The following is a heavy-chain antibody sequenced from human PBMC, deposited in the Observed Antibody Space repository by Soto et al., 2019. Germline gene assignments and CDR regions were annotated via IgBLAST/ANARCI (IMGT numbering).Heavy chain of an antibody. Sequence: QVQLQESGPGLVKPSQTLSLTCTVSGGSISSGGYYWSWIRQHPGKGLEWIGYIYYSGSTYYNPSLKIRVTISVDTSKNQFSLKLSSVTAADTAVYYCARDCDGHSSSWTNWFDPWGQGTLVTVSS. D-gene: IGHD6-13*01. CDR2: IYYSGST. J-gene: IGHJ5*02. CDR1: GGSISSGGYY. CDR3: ARDCDGHSSSWTNWFDP. V-gene: IGHV4-31*03.